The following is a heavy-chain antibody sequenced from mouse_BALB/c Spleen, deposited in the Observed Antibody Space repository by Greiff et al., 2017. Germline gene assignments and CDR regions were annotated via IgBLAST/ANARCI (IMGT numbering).Heavy chain of an antibody. Sequence: EVQLVESGGGLVKPGGSLKLSCAASGFTFSSYAMSWVRQSPEKRLEWVAEISSGGSYTYYPDTVTGRFTISRDNAKNTLYLEMSSLRSEDTAMYYCARYEYYAMDYWGQGTSVTVSS. CDR1: GFTFSSYA. J-gene: IGHJ4*01. CDR3: ARYEYYAMDY. CDR2: ISSGGSYT. D-gene: IGHD2-3*01. V-gene: IGHV5-9-4*01.